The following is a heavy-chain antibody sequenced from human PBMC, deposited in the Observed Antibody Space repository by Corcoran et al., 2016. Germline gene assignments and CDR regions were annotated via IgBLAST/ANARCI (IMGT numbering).Heavy chain of an antibody. CDR2: ISAYNGNT. D-gene: IGHD6-13*01. CDR1: GYTFTSYG. Sequence: QVQLVQSGAEVKKPGASVKVSCKASGYTFTSYGISWVRQAPGQGLEWMGWISAYNGNTNYAPKLQGRVTMTTDTSTSTAYMELRSLRSDDTAGYYCAGAGYSSSVGTGDCRYWGQGTLVTVSS. CDR3: AGAGYSSSVGTGDCRY. J-gene: IGHJ4*02. V-gene: IGHV1-18*01.